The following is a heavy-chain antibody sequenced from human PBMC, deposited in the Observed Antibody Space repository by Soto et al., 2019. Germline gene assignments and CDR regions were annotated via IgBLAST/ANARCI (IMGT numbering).Heavy chain of an antibody. CDR2: IYYSGST. D-gene: IGHD3-3*01. V-gene: IGHV4-39*01. CDR1: GGSISSSSYY. CDR3: ARHEYDFWSGYPYYFDY. Sequence: SETLSLTCTVSGGSISSSSYYWGWIRQPPGKGLEWIGSIYYSGSTYYNPSLKSRVTISVDTSKNQFSLKLSSVTAADTAVHYCARHEYDFWSGYPYYFDYWGQGTLVTVSS. J-gene: IGHJ4*02.